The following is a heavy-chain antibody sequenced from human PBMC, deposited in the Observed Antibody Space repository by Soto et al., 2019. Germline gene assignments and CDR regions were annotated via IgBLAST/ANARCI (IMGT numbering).Heavy chain of an antibody. CDR1: GYTFTSYY. CDR2: INPSGGST. J-gene: IGHJ4*02. Sequence: QVQLVQSGAEVKKPGASVKVSCKASGYTFTSYYMHWVRQAPGQGLEWMGIINPSGGSTSYAQKFQGRVTMTRDTSTSTVYMELSSLRSEDTAVYYCARDAPTVAANQGGYFDYWGQGTLVTVSS. CDR3: ARDAPTVAANQGGYFDY. D-gene: IGHD6-19*01. V-gene: IGHV1-46*01.